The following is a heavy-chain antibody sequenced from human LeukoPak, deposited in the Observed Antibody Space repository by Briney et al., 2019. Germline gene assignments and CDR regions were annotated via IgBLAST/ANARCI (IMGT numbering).Heavy chain of an antibody. V-gene: IGHV3-21*01. CDR1: GFTFSGYS. J-gene: IGHJ4*02. D-gene: IGHD2-2*01. CDR3: VPSAMPELDY. CDR2: ISSSSSYI. Sequence: PGGSLRLSCAASGFTFSGYSMNWVRQAPGKGLEWVSSISSSSSYIYYADSVKGRFTISRDNAKNTLYLQMNGLKAEDTAVYYCVPSAMPELDYWGQGTLVTVSS.